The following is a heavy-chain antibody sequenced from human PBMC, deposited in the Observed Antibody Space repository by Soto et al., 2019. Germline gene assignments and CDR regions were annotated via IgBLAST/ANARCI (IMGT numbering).Heavy chain of an antibody. CDR3: ARDPQNSNWFDP. Sequence: SETLSLTCAVSGYSISSGYYWGWIRQPPGKGLEWIGSIYHSGSTYYNPSLKSRVTISVDTSKNQFSLKLSSVTAADTAVYYCARDPQNSNWFDPWGQGTLVTV. CDR1: GYSISSGYY. CDR2: IYHSGST. D-gene: IGHD1-7*01. J-gene: IGHJ5*02. V-gene: IGHV4-38-2*02.